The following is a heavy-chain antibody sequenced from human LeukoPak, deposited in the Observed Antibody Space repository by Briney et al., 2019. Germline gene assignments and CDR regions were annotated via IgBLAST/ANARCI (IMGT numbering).Heavy chain of an antibody. D-gene: IGHD2-2*01. CDR1: GFAFSSYE. J-gene: IGHJ4*02. CDR2: ISSTSGSTI. CDR3: ARRYCSSTSCLLDY. V-gene: IGHV3-48*03. Sequence: GGSLRPSCAASGFAFSSYEMNWVRQAPGKGLEWVSYISSTSGSTIYYADSVKGRFTISRDNAKNSLYLQMNSLRAEDTAVYYCARRYCSSTSCLLDYWGQGTLVTVSS.